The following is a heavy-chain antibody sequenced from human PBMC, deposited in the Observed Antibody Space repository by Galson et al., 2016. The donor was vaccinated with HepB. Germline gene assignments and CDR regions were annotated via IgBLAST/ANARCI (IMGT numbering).Heavy chain of an antibody. J-gene: IGHJ6*02. CDR3: ARLWTYCVGTNCDVNYYYGMDV. CDR1: GGSISSSNW. CDR2: IYHSGST. V-gene: IGHV4-4*02. D-gene: IGHD2-2*01. Sequence: SETLSLTCAVSGGSISSSNWWSWVRQPPGKGLEWIGEIYHSGSTNYKPSLKSRVTISVDKSKNQLSLKLTSVTAADTAVYYCARLWTYCVGTNCDVNYYYGMDVWGQGTTVTVSS.